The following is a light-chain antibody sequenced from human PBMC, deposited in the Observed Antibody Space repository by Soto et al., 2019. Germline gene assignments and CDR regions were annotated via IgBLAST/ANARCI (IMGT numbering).Light chain of an antibody. CDR2: GAS. J-gene: IGKJ4*01. Sequence: EIVLTQSPGTLSLSPGERATLSCRASQIFSSMYLACYRHKPGQPPRLLIYGASNRATGVPDRFSGSGSGTDFTLTISRLEPEDFAVYYWQGYRGSVGFFGGGTMVEIK. V-gene: IGKV3-20*01. CDR3: QGYRGSVGF. CDR1: QIFSSMY.